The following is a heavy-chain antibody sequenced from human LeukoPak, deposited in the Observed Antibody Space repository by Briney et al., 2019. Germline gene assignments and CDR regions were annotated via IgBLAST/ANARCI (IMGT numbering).Heavy chain of an antibody. CDR1: GFTFSSYG. Sequence: GGSLRLSCAASGFTFSSYGMHWVRQAPGKGLEWVALIWYDGGNKYYADSVKGRFTISRDNSKNTLYLQMKSLTAEGTAVYYCARDIEEGRGDLRLGFDSWGQGTLVTVSS. CDR2: IWYDGGNK. CDR3: ARDIEEGRGDLRLGFDS. J-gene: IGHJ4*02. V-gene: IGHV3-33*01. D-gene: IGHD7-27*01.